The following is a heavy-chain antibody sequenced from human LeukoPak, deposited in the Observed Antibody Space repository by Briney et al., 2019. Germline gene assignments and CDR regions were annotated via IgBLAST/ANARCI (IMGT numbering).Heavy chain of an antibody. J-gene: IGHJ4*02. Sequence: PSQTLSLTCAVYGGSFSGYYWSWIRQPPGKGLEWIGEINHSGSTNYNPSLKSRVTISVDTSKNQFSLKLSSVTAADTAVYYCARGQRRLIITMVRGAPVGGIDYWGQGTLVTASS. D-gene: IGHD3-10*01. V-gene: IGHV4-34*01. CDR2: INHSGST. CDR1: GGSFSGYY. CDR3: ARGQRRLIITMVRGAPVGGIDY.